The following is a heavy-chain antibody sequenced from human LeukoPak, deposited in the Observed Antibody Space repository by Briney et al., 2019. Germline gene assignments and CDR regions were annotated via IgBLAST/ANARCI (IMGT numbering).Heavy chain of an antibody. V-gene: IGHV4-59*08. CDR1: GGSIHSYY. CDR2: MYYSGNN. J-gene: IGHJ4*02. D-gene: IGHD3-10*01. Sequence: SESLSLTCTVSGGSIHSYYWSWIRQPPGKGLEWIGHMYYSGNNKYNPSLKSRVTMLAETSKNQISLRLNSVTAADTAVYYCASLYGSGSFWGQGTLVTVSS. CDR3: ASLYGSGSF.